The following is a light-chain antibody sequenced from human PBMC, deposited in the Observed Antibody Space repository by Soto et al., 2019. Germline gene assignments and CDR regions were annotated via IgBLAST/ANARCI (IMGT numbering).Light chain of an antibody. CDR1: QSVSRY. CDR2: DTS. Sequence: DSVLRQSTATLSLSPGERATLAGRASQSVSRYLAWYQQKPGQAPRLLIYDTSYRATGIPARFSGSGSGTDFTLTISRLEPEDFAVYYCQQRSNWITFGQGTRLEIK. V-gene: IGKV3-11*01. J-gene: IGKJ5*01. CDR3: QQRSNWIT.